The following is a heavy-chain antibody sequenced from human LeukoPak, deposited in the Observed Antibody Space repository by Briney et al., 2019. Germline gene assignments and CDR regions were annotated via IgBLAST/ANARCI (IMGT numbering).Heavy chain of an antibody. Sequence: WETLCLTCTVSGGSISSYYLIWIRQPPGKGLEWIGYIYYSGSTNYNPSLKSRVTISVDTYKNHFSLRLNSVTAVDTAVYYCARKPDSRNWFDPWDQGTLVIVSS. CDR2: IYYSGST. V-gene: IGHV4-59*12. CDR3: ARKPDSRNWFDP. D-gene: IGHD1-14*01. CDR1: GGSISSYY. J-gene: IGHJ5*02.